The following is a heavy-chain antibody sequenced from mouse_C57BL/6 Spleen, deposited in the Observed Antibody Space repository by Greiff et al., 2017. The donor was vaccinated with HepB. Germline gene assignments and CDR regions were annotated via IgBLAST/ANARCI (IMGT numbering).Heavy chain of an antibody. V-gene: IGHV1-75*01. Sequence: QVQLKESGPELVKPGASVKISCKASGYTFTDYYINWVKQRPGQGLEWIGWIFPGSGSTYYNEKFKGKATLTVDKSSSTAYMLLSSLTSEDSAVYFCARDRVFYYDYGRAMDYWGQGTSVTVSS. CDR1: GYTFTDYY. CDR2: IFPGSGST. D-gene: IGHD2-4*01. CDR3: ARDRVFYYDYGRAMDY. J-gene: IGHJ4*01.